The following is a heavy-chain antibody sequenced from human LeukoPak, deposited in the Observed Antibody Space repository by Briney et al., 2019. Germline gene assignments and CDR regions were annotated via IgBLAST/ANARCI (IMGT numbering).Heavy chain of an antibody. V-gene: IGHV4-59*08. CDR2: IYYSGST. CDR3: ARHVRQGNSWYYNAFDI. CDR1: GGSISSYY. D-gene: IGHD6-13*01. J-gene: IGHJ3*02. Sequence: SETLSLTCTVSGGSISSYYWSWIRQSPGTGLEWIGYIYYSGSTNYNPSLKSRVTISVDTSKNQISLKLSSLTAADTAVYYCARHVRQGNSWYYNAFDIWGQGTMVTVSS.